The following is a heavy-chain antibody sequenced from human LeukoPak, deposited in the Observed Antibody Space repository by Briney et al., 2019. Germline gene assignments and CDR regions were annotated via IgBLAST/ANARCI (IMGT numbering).Heavy chain of an antibody. D-gene: IGHD1-1*01. CDR1: GFTFSSYS. CDR2: IYSGGST. CDR3: AREAAQLDY. J-gene: IGHJ4*02. V-gene: IGHV3-66*01. Sequence: GGSLRLSCAASGFTFSSYSMNWVRQAPGKGLEWVSVIYSGGSTYYADSVKGRFTISRDNSKNTLYLQMNSLRAEDTAVYYCAREAAQLDYWGQGTLVTVSS.